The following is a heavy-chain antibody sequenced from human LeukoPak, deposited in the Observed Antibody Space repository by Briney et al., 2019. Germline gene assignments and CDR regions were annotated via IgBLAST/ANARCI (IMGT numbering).Heavy chain of an antibody. CDR3: ARGRKWIQLWSLYY. CDR2: IYYSGST. CDR1: GGSISSYY. D-gene: IGHD5-18*01. Sequence: SETLSLNCTVSGGSISSYYWSWIRQPPGKGLEWIEYIYYSGSTNYNPSLKSRVTISVDTSKNQFSLKLSSVTAADTAVYYCARGRKWIQLWSLYYWGQGTLVTVSS. J-gene: IGHJ4*02. V-gene: IGHV4-59*12.